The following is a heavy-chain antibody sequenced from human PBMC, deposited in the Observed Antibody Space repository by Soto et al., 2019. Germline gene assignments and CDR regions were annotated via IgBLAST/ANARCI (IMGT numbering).Heavy chain of an antibody. CDR2: IKSKTDGGTT. D-gene: IGHD6-19*01. CDR3: TTDLTAGTFVPYYYYMDV. J-gene: IGHJ6*03. Sequence: GGSLRLSCAASGFTFSNAWMSWVRQAPGKGLEWVGRIKSKTDGGTTDYAAPVKGRFTISRDDSKNTLYLQMNSLKTEDTAVYYCTTDLTAGTFVPYYYYMDVWGKGTTVTVSS. CDR1: GFTFSNAW. V-gene: IGHV3-15*01.